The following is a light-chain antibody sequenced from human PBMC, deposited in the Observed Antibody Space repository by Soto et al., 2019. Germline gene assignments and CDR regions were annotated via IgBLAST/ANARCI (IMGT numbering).Light chain of an antibody. Sequence: DIVITQSPPSLPVTPGEPASISCRSSQSLLHTNGYNYLDWYLQKPGQSPQLLIYLGSNRASGVPDRFSGSGSGTDFTLKISRVEAEDVGVYYCMKSLQTPPWTFGQGTKVDIK. CDR3: MKSLQTPPWT. V-gene: IGKV2-28*01. J-gene: IGKJ1*01. CDR1: QSLLHTNGYNY. CDR2: LGS.